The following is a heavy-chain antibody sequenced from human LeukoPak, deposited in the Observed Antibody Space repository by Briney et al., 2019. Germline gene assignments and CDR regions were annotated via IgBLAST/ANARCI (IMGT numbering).Heavy chain of an antibody. J-gene: IGHJ4*02. D-gene: IGHD5-24*01. CDR1: GGSISSYY. CDR2: IYYSGST. Sequence: PSETLSLTCTVSGGSISSYYRSWIRQPPGKGLEWIGYIYYSGSTNYNPSLKSRVTISVDTSKNQFSLKLSSVTAADTAVYYCARETGDGYNLNFDYWGQGTLVTVSS. CDR3: ARETGDGYNLNFDY. V-gene: IGHV4-59*01.